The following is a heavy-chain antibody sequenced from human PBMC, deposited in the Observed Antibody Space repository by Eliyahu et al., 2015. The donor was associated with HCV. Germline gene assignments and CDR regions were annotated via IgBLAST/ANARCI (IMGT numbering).Heavy chain of an antibody. CDR2: IYPRDSDT. Sequence: EVQLVQSGAEVKKPGESLKISCKGSGYSFTSYWIGWVRQMPGKGLEWMGVIYPRDSDTRYSPSFQGQVTISVDRSTTTAYLQWSSLKASDTAMYYCARRANCGGDCRPDYWGQGTQVTVSS. D-gene: IGHD2-21*02. CDR3: ARRANCGGDCRPDY. V-gene: IGHV5-51*01. CDR1: GYSFTSYW. J-gene: IGHJ4*02.